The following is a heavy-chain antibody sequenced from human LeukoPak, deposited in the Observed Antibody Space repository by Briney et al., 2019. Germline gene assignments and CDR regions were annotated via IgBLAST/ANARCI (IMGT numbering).Heavy chain of an antibody. CDR1: GGSFSGYY. CDR3: ARGRGGVVIIRSRPYYFDY. D-gene: IGHD3-3*01. J-gene: IGHJ4*02. Sequence: SETLSLTCAVYGGSFSGYYWSWIRQPPGKGREWIGEINHSGSTNYNPSLKSRVTISVDTSKNQFSLRLSSATAADTAVYYCARGRGGVVIIRSRPYYFDYWGQGTLVTVSS. CDR2: INHSGST. V-gene: IGHV4-34*01.